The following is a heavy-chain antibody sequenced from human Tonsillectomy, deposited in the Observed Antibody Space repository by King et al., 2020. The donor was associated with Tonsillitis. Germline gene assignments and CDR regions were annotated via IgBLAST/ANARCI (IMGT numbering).Heavy chain of an antibody. CDR2: IDLSDSEP. D-gene: IGHD3-3*01. Sequence: VQLVQSGAEVKKPGESLRISCKGSGDSYSKYWIAWVRQMPGKGLEWVGRIDLSDSEPNYSPSFQGPVTSSIEKSITTAYLRWGSLKAWDIATYYCVGVMSRTYYDVWCHLAFHAWGQGTLVTVAS. V-gene: IGHV5-10-1*01. CDR1: GDSYSKYW. J-gene: IGHJ5*02. CDR3: VGVMSRTYYDVWCHLAFHA.